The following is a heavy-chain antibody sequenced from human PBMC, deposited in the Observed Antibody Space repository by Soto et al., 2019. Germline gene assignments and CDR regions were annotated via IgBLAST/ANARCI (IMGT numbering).Heavy chain of an antibody. CDR1: GGTFSSYA. Sequence: QVQLVQSGAEVKKPGSSVKVSCKASGGTFSSYAISWVRQAPGQGLEWMGGIIPIFGTANYAQKFQGRVTITADESTSTAYMELSSLRSEDTAVYYCARSIDRGPISRIAARLSYYYYGMDVWGQGTTVTVSS. V-gene: IGHV1-69*01. J-gene: IGHJ6*02. CDR3: ARSIDRGPISRIAARLSYYYYGMDV. CDR2: IIPIFGTA. D-gene: IGHD6-6*01.